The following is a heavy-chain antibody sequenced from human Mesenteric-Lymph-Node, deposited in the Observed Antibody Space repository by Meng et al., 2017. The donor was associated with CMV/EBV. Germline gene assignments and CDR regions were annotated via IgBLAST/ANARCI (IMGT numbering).Heavy chain of an antibody. D-gene: IGHD4-23*01. CDR3: ARGRAGLSNYGGKRSWFDP. CDR2: INPNRGDT. V-gene: IGHV1-2*02. J-gene: IGHJ5*02. Sequence: ASVKVSCKASGYTFTGHYMHWVRQAPGQGLEWMGWINPNRGDTNYAQKFQGRVTMTRNTSISTAYMELSSLRSEDTAVYYCARGRAGLSNYGGKRSWFDPWGQGTLVTVSS. CDR1: GYTFTGHY.